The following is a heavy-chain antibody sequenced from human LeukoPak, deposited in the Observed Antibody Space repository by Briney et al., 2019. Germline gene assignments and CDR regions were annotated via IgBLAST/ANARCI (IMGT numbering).Heavy chain of an antibody. J-gene: IGHJ4*02. V-gene: IGHV1-2*02. CDR1: GYTFTGYY. Sequence: GASVKVSCKASGYTFTGYYMHWVRQAPGQGLECMGWINPNSGGTNYAQKFQGRVTMTRDTSITTAYMELSRLRSDDTAVYYCARADGSGGYWEDFDYWGQGTLVTVSS. CDR2: INPNSGGT. CDR3: ARADGSGGYWEDFDY. D-gene: IGHD3-10*01.